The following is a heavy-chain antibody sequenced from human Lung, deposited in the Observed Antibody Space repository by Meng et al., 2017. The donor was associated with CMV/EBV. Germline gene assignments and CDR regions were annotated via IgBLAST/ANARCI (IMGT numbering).Heavy chain of an antibody. V-gene: IGHV4-38-2*02. Sequence: SETLSLXCTVSGYSINSGYYWGWIRQPPGKGLEWIGSVYKSGTTYYKPSLKSRVTISLETSKNQFSLKLSSVTAADTAVYYCARGFHGTVDYWGTGTRVAVAS. CDR3: ARGFHGTVDY. J-gene: IGHJ4*02. CDR1: GYSINSGYY. CDR2: VYKSGTT.